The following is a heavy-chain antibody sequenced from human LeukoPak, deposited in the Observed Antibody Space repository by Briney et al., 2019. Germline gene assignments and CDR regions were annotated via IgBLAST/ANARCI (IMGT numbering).Heavy chain of an antibody. V-gene: IGHV3-23*01. J-gene: IGHJ6*03. CDR1: GFTVSSNY. CDR2: ISGSGGST. CDR3: AKSGGTPDLNYYYYMDV. D-gene: IGHD1-7*01. Sequence: PGGSLRLSCAASGFTVSSNYMSWVRQAPGKGLEWVSAISGSGGSTYYADSVKGRFTISRDNSKNTLYLQMNSLRAEDTAVHYCAKSGGTPDLNYYYYMDVWGKGTTVTVSS.